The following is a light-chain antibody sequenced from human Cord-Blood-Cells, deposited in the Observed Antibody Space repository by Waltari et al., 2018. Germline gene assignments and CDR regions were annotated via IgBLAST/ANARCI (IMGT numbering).Light chain of an antibody. Sequence: SQLTQSPASLSAFVGDSDSLTCRASQGISSALAWYQHKPGKAPKLLIYDASSLERGVPSRFSGSGSGTDFTLTISSLQPEDVATYYCQQFNSYPLTFGGGTKVEIK. J-gene: IGKJ4*01. CDR2: DAS. V-gene: IGKV1-13*02. CDR3: QQFNSYPLT. CDR1: QGISSA.